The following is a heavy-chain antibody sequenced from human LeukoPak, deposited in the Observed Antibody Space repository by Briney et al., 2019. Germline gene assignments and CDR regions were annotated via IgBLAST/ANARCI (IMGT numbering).Heavy chain of an antibody. Sequence: ASVTVSCKASGYTFTVYYMHWVRQAPGQGLEGMGWINPNCGGTNYAQKFQGRVTMTRDTSISTAYMELSRLRSDDTAVYYCARGTTIFGVVPTDYWGQGTLVTVSS. D-gene: IGHD3-3*01. J-gene: IGHJ4*02. V-gene: IGHV1-2*02. CDR2: INPNCGGT. CDR3: ARGTTIFGVVPTDY. CDR1: GYTFTVYY.